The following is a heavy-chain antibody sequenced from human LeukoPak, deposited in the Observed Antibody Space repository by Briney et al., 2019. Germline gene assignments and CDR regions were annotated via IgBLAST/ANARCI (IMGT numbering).Heavy chain of an antibody. CDR1: AFSLSPYE. CDR2: ISSSGTKM. D-gene: IGHD3/OR15-3a*01. Sequence: GGSLRLSCAASAFSLSPYEMNWFRQAPGQGPQWVSYISSSGTKMSYADSVKGRFTVSRDNAKNSLYLQMNRLRAEDTALYYCATGNAGLTEKYWGKGTLVTVSS. V-gene: IGHV3-48*03. J-gene: IGHJ4*02. CDR3: ATGNAGLTEKY.